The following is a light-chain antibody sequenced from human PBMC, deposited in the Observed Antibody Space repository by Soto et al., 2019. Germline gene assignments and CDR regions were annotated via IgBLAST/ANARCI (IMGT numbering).Light chain of an antibody. CDR3: QQRSNWLLT. CDR2: DAS. Sequence: EIVLTQSPATLSLSPGERATLSCRASQSVSSYLAWYQQTPGQAPRLLIYDASIRATGIPVRFSGSGSGTDFTLTISSLEPEDFAVYYCQQRSNWLLTFGGGTKVEIK. V-gene: IGKV3-11*01. J-gene: IGKJ4*01. CDR1: QSVSSY.